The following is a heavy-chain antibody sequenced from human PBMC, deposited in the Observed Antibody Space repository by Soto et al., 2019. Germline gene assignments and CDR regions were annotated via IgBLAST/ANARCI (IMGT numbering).Heavy chain of an antibody. V-gene: IGHV3-23*01. CDR2: LSAGGST. CDR3: AKDRGSGGIVTGTPDS. J-gene: IGHJ4*02. CDR1: GFTVSSSA. D-gene: IGHD3-9*01. Sequence: EVQLLESGGGLVQPGGSLRLSCVISGFTVSSSAMTWVRQAPGKGLEWVSTLSAGGSTYFAASVKGRFTISRNSSANTLELQMGSLKAEDTAVYYCAKDRGSGGIVTGTPDSWGPGTLVTVSS.